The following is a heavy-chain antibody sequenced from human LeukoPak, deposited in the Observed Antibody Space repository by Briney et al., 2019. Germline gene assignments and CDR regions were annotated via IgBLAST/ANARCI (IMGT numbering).Heavy chain of an antibody. CDR1: GFTFSSYW. V-gene: IGHV3-74*01. CDR2: IDSDGSNT. D-gene: IGHD4-17*01. Sequence: GGSLRLSCAASGFTFSSYWMHWVRQAPGKGLVWVSRIDSDGSNTNYADSVKGRFTVSRDNAKNTLYLQMNSLRAEDTAVYYCARDDYGDYYFDYWGQGTLVTVSS. CDR3: ARDDYGDYYFDY. J-gene: IGHJ4*02.